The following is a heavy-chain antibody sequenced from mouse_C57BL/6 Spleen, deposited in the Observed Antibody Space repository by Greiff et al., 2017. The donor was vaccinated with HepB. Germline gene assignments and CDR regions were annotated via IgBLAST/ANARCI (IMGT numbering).Heavy chain of an antibody. Sequence: EVQLVESGGDLVKPGGSLKLSCAASGFTFSSYGMSWVRQTPDKRLEWVATISSGGSYTYYPDSVKGRFTISRDNAKNTLYLQMSSLKSEDTAMYYCARHAPITTVVGKYFDVWGTGTTVTVSS. J-gene: IGHJ1*03. CDR3: ARHAPITTVVGKYFDV. CDR1: GFTFSSYG. CDR2: ISSGGSYT. D-gene: IGHD1-1*01. V-gene: IGHV5-6*01.